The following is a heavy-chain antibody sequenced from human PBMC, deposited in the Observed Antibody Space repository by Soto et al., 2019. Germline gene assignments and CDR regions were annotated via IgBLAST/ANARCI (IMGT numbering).Heavy chain of an antibody. D-gene: IGHD5-12*01. V-gene: IGHV5-51*01. CDR1: GYSFSSSW. Sequence: GASLKISCKGSGYSFSSSWIGWVRQMPGKGLEWMGIIYPGDSDTRYSPSFQGQVTISADKSISTAYLQWSSLKASDTAMYYCARLKRDGYNYSPLYYWGQGTLVTVSS. CDR2: IYPGDSDT. CDR3: ARLKRDGYNYSPLYY. J-gene: IGHJ4*02.